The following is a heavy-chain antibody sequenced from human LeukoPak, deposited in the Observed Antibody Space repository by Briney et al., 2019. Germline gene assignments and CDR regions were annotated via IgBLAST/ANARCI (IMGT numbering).Heavy chain of an antibody. Sequence: GGSLRLSCAASGFSFISYGMSWVRQAPGKGLEWVSTISGSGGTTYYADSVRGRFIISRDNSKSTLYFQMNSLRGEDTAIYYCAKRSPYNSSSYYLDFWGQGTLVTVSS. CDR1: GFSFISYG. V-gene: IGHV3-23*01. D-gene: IGHD6-6*01. J-gene: IGHJ4*02. CDR2: ISGSGGTT. CDR3: AKRSPYNSSSYYLDF.